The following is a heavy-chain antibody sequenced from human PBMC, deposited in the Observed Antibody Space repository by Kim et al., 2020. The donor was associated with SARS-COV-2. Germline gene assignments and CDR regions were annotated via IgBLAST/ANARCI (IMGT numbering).Heavy chain of an antibody. V-gene: IGHV4-59*01. CDR2: T. D-gene: IGHD2-2*01. CDR3: ATNSTSWKIDY. J-gene: IGHJ4*02. Sequence: TNCTPSVKSRVTISVNTSKTQFSMKLSSVTAADTAVYYCATNSTSWKIDYWGQGTLVTVSS.